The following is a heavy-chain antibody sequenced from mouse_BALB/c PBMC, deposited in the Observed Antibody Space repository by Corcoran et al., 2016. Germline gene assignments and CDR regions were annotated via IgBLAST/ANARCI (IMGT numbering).Heavy chain of an antibody. J-gene: IGHJ4*01. V-gene: IGHV3-6*02. CDR3: ASCYGSSYAMDY. CDR1: GYSITSGYY. CDR2: ISYDGSN. D-gene: IGHD1-1*01. Sequence: DVQLQESGPGLVKPSQSLSLTCSVTGYSITSGYYWNWIRQFPGNKLEWMGYISYDGSNNYNPSLKNRISITRDTSKNQFFLKLNSVTTEDTATYYCASCYGSSYAMDYWGQGTSVTVSS.